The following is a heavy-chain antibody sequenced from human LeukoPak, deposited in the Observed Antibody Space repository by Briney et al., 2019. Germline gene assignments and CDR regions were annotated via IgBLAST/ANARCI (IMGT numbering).Heavy chain of an antibody. CDR1: GFTFSSYA. CDR2: IYSGGST. CDR3: ARDLGYYGSFDY. D-gene: IGHD3-10*01. V-gene: IGHV3-53*01. J-gene: IGHJ4*02. Sequence: GGSLRLSCAASGFTFSSYAMSWVRQAPGKGLEWVSVIYSGGSTYYADSVKGRFTISRDNSKNTLYLQMNSLRAEDTAVYYCARDLGYYGSFDYWGQGTLVTVSS.